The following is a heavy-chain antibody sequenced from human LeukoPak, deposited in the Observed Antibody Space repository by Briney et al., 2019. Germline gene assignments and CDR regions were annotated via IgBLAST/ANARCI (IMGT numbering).Heavy chain of an antibody. CDR3: ARTYYYDSSGPNWFDP. V-gene: IGHV1-2*02. Sequence: GASVKVSCKASGYTFTGYYMHWVRQAPGQGLEWMGWINPNSGGTNYAQKFQGRVTMTRDTSISTAYMELSRLRSDDTAVYYCARTYYYDSSGPNWFDPWGQGTLVTVSS. J-gene: IGHJ5*02. CDR1: GYTFTGYY. D-gene: IGHD3-22*01. CDR2: INPNSGGT.